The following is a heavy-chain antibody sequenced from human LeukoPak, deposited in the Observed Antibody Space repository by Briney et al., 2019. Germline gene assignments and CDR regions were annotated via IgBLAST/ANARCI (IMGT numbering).Heavy chain of an antibody. J-gene: IGHJ4*02. Sequence: HGASVKVSCKASGYTFTSYAMNWVRQAPGQGLEWMGWINTNPGNPTYAQGFTGRFVFSLDTSVSTAYLQISSLKAEDTAVYYCARDRIPARSWWELHPYFDYWGQGTLVTVSS. D-gene: IGHD1-26*01. CDR2: INTNPGNP. CDR1: GYTFTSYA. V-gene: IGHV7-4-1*02. CDR3: ARDRIPARSWWELHPYFDY.